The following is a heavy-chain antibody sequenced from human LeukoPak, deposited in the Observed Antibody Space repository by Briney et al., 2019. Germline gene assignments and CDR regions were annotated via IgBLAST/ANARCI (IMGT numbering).Heavy chain of an antibody. Sequence: GGSLRLSCAASGFTFSSYAMSWVRQAPGKGLEWVSAISGSGGSTYYADSVKGRFTISRDNSKNTLYLKMNSLRAEDTAVYYWAKDQLLVTHAFDIWGQGTMVTVSS. V-gene: IGHV3-23*01. D-gene: IGHD6-19*01. CDR2: ISGSGGST. CDR3: AKDQLLVTHAFDI. J-gene: IGHJ3*02. CDR1: GFTFSSYA.